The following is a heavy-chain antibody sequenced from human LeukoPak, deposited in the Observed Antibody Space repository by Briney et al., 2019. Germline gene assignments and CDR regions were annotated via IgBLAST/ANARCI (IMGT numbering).Heavy chain of an antibody. CDR2: FDPEDGET. CDR3: ARDGAQDTPGGPYYYYYGMDV. V-gene: IGHV1-24*01. D-gene: IGHD2-15*01. J-gene: IGHJ6*02. Sequence: PKASVKVSCKVSGYTLTELSMHWVRQAPGKGLEWMGGFDPEDGETIYAQKFQGRVTMTEDTSTDTAYMELSSLRSEDTAVYYCARDGAQDTPGGPYYYYYGMDVWGQGTTVTVSS. CDR1: GYTLTELS.